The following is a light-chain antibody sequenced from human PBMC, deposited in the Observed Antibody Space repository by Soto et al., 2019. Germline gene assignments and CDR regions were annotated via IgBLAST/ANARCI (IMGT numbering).Light chain of an antibody. CDR3: QQYASSPLLT. V-gene: IGKV3-20*01. CDR1: QSVSSYY. CDR2: AAS. Sequence: IVLTQSPGTLSLSPGERANLSCRASQSVSSYYLAWYQQKPGQAPRLLIYAASSRATGIPDRFSGSGSGTDFTLSISRLEPEDFAVYYCQQYASSPLLTFGGGTKVDI. J-gene: IGKJ4*01.